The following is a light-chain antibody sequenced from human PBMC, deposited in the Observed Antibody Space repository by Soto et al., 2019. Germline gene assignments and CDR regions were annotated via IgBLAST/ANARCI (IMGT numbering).Light chain of an antibody. V-gene: IGKV3-20*01. J-gene: IGKJ4*01. CDR1: QSLSNTF. CDR2: GES. CDR3: QKYATSHLN. Sequence: ILLTHSPGTLSLSPVDIDALSCGASQSLSNTFLAWYQQKPGQANRLLISGESSRATGIKDRFSGSGSGKDFTLTITRVEPEDFEVYYCQKYATSHLNVGGGHKVDIK.